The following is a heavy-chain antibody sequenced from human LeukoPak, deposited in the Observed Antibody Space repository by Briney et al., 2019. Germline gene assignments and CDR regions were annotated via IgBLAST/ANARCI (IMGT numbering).Heavy chain of an antibody. Sequence: SGGSLRLSCAASGFTVSSNYMSWVRQAPGKGLEWVSVIYSGGSTYYADSVKGRFTISRDNSKNTLYLQMNSLRAEDTAVYYCARFALGPAYYFDYWGQGTLVTVSS. CDR2: IYSGGST. CDR1: GFTVSSNY. J-gene: IGHJ4*02. D-gene: IGHD2-2*01. V-gene: IGHV3-53*01. CDR3: ARFALGPAYYFDY.